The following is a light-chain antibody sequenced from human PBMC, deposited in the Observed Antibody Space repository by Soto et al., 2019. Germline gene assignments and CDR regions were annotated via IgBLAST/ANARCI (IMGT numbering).Light chain of an antibody. CDR1: QSVGSG. V-gene: IGKV3-15*01. J-gene: IGKJ1*01. CDR2: GAS. CDR3: QQYNNWPPWT. Sequence: EIVMTQSPATLSASVGDGVTIPCRASQSVGSGLAWFQPKPGKAPQLLIYGASTRATGIPARFSGSGSGTELTLTISSLQSEDFAVYACQQYNNWPPWTFGQGTKVDI.